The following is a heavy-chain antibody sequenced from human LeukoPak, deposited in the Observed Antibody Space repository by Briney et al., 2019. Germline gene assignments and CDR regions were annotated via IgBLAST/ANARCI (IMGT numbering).Heavy chain of an antibody. CDR3: ARFPGIATSFYGMDV. CDR2: IFYIGRT. J-gene: IGHJ6*02. Sequence: AETLSLTCTVSDGSISSGSFYWGWIRQPPEKGLEWIGTIFYIGRTYYNPSLKSRVSIAVDTSKNLFSRKLTSVTAPDTGVYYRARFPGIATSFYGMDVWGPGTKVTVSS. CDR1: DGSISSGSFY. D-gene: IGHD6-13*01. V-gene: IGHV4-39*02.